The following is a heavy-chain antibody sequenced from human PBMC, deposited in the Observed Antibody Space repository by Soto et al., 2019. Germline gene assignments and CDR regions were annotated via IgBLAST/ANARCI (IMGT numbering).Heavy chain of an antibody. CDR3: AREGIRITIFGVATDAFDI. V-gene: IGHV1-46*03. Sequence: GASVKVSCKASGYTFTSYYMHWVRQAPGQELEWMGIINPSGGSTSYAQKFQGRVTMTRDRSTSTVYMELSSLRSEDTAVYYCAREGIRITIFGVATDAFDIWGQGTMVTVSS. CDR2: INPSGGST. CDR1: GYTFTSYY. D-gene: IGHD3-3*01. J-gene: IGHJ3*02.